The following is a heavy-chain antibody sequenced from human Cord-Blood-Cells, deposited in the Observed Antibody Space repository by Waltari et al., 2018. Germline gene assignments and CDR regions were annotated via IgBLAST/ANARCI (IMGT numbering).Heavy chain of an antibody. CDR3: ARMVSVRGVIFDY. CDR1: GGSFSGYY. V-gene: IGHV4-34*01. Sequence: LQQWCAGLLKPSETLSLTCAVYGGSFSGYYWSWIRQPPGKGLEWIGEINHSGSTNYNPSLKSRVTISVDTSKNQFSLKLSSVTAADTAVYYCARMVSVRGVIFDYWGQGTLVTVSS. J-gene: IGHJ4*02. CDR2: INHSGST. D-gene: IGHD3-10*01.